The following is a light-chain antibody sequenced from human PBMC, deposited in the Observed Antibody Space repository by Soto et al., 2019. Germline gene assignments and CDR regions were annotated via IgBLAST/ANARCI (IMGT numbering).Light chain of an antibody. CDR1: QNIASW. V-gene: IGKV1-5*03. CDR3: QQYHNYWYT. CDR2: KAS. J-gene: IGKJ2*01. Sequence: DIQMTQSPSTLSASVGDRVTITCRASQNIASWLAWYQQKSGRAPKLLIYKASNLESGVPSRFSGSGSGTEFTLTITSLQPDDSATYYCQQYHNYWYTFGQGTKLEIK.